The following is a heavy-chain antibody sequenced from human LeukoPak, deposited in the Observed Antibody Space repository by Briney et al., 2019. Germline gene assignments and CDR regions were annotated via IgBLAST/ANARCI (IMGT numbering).Heavy chain of an antibody. J-gene: IGHJ5*02. Sequence: GESLKISCQGSGYTFSNNWITWVRQMPGKGLEGMGKINPSDSYTVYNPPFQGHVPISAEKSIRTAYLQWSSLKASDTAIYYCARGLGWLDPWGEGSLVSVCS. CDR1: GYTFSNNW. CDR2: INPSDSYT. V-gene: IGHV5-10-1*01. CDR3: ARGLGWLDP.